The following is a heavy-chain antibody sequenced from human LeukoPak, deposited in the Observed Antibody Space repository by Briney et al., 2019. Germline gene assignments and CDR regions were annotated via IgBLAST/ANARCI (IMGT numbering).Heavy chain of an antibody. V-gene: IGHV4-34*01. J-gene: IGHJ4*02. CDR2: INRSGST. CDR3: ARGGMYCSSTSCYGTTFASGPYYFDY. Sequence: SETLSLTCAVYGGSFSGYYWSWIRQPPGKGLEWIGEINRSGSTNYNPSLKSRVTISVDTSENQFSLKLSSVTAADTAVYYCARGGMYCSSTSCYGTTFASGPYYFDYWGQGTLVTVSS. CDR1: GGSFSGYY. D-gene: IGHD2-2*01.